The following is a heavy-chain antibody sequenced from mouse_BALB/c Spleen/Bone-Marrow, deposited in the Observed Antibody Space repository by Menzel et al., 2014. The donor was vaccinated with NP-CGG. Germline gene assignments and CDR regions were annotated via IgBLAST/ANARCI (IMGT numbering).Heavy chain of an antibody. D-gene: IGHD1-2*01. V-gene: IGHV1-85*01. CDR3: VRSRLRDWYFDV. J-gene: IGHJ1*01. CDR2: IFPGDSTT. Sequence: QVQLQQSGVELVKPGASVKLSCKASGNTFTSYDINWVRQRPEQGLEWIGWIFPGDSTTKYNEKFKGKATLSTDKSSSTVHMQLSRLTSEDSAVYFCVRSRLRDWYFDVWGAWTTVTISS. CDR1: GNTFTSYD.